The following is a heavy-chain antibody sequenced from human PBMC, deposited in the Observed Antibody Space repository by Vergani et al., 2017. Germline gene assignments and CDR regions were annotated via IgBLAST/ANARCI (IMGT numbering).Heavy chain of an antibody. CDR1: GVSVTDYN. Sequence: QAQLQESGPGLVKPSETLSLTCHVFGVSVTDYNCNWIRQAPGKGLEWIESLSTTGGATHASNNPSLQTRVSISVDTSKSQFSLTLTSVTAADSAIYYCTGDTHSWQRADRWGQGLLVSVSS. CDR2: LSTTGGA. D-gene: IGHD6-13*01. J-gene: IGHJ5*02. CDR3: TGDTHSWQRADR. V-gene: IGHV4-59*02.